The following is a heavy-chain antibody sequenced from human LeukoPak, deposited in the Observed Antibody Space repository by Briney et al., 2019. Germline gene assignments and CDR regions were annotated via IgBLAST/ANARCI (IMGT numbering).Heavy chain of an antibody. V-gene: IGHV1-69*05. D-gene: IGHD5-18*01. J-gene: IGHJ4*02. CDR1: GSTFSSYA. Sequence: ASVKVSCKASGSTFSSYAISWVRQAPGQGLEWMGRIIPIFGTANYAQKFQGRVTITTDESTSTAYMELSSLRSEDTAVYYCARGTDTAMVVFDYWGQGTLVTVSS. CDR3: ARGTDTAMVVFDY. CDR2: IIPIFGTA.